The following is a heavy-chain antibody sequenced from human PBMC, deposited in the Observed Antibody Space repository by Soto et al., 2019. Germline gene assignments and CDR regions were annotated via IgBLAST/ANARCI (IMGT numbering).Heavy chain of an antibody. Sequence: SETLSLTCTVSGGSISSGGYYWSWIRQHPGKGLEWIGYIYYSGSTYYNPSLKSRVTISVDTSKNQFSLKLSSVTAAGTAVYYCARSGTLRWTLYWGQGTLVTVSS. J-gene: IGHJ4*02. CDR1: GGSISSGGYY. V-gene: IGHV4-31*03. D-gene: IGHD4-17*01. CDR2: IYYSGST. CDR3: ARSGTLRWTLY.